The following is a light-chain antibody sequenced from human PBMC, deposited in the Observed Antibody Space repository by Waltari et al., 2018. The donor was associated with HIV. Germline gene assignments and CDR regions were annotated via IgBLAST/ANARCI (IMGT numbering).Light chain of an antibody. CDR1: SLRTNT. V-gene: IGLV3-21*04. Sequence: SSVLTLPPSASVPRRQKARPSCRAQSLRTNTVHCPQQRPGQPPLGVNHYNSDRPSGSPGRHSGSNSGNKATLTISRVEAGDEADYYCQVWDSSRDYYVVFGGGTKLTVL. CDR3: QVWDSSRDYYVV. J-gene: IGLJ2*01. CDR2: YNS.